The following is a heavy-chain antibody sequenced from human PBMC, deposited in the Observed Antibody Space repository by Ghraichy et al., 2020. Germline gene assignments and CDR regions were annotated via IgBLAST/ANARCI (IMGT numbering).Heavy chain of an antibody. Sequence: LSLTCAASGFIFSTYAMHWVRQAPGKGLEWVAVISYDGSNKYYADSVKGRFTISRDNSKNTLYLQMNSLRAEDTAVYYCARDEGSDYDTSGAFDYWGQGTLVTVSS. V-gene: IGHV3-30*04. CDR2: ISYDGSNK. J-gene: IGHJ4*02. CDR3: ARDEGSDYDTSGAFDY. CDR1: GFIFSTYA. D-gene: IGHD3-22*01.